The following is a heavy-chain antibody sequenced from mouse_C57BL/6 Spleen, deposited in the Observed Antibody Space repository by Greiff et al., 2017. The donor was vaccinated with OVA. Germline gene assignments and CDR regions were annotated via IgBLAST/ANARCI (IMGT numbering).Heavy chain of an antibody. J-gene: IGHJ4*01. CDR1: GFTFSSYA. Sequence: EVHLVESGGGLVKPGGSLKLSCAASGFTFSSYAMSWVRQTPEKRLEWVATISDGGSYTYYPDTVKGRFTISRDNAKNNLYLQMSHLKSEDTAMYYCARGELVYYDYDGYAMDYWGQGTSVTVSS. V-gene: IGHV5-4*01. D-gene: IGHD2-4*01. CDR2: ISDGGSYT. CDR3: ARGELVYYDYDGYAMDY.